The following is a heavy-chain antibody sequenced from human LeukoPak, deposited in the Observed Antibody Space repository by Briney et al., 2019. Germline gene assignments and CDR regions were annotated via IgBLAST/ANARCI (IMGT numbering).Heavy chain of an antibody. CDR3: ARAGDTAMVGRGYYFDY. CDR2: IKQDGSEK. V-gene: IGHV3-7*01. CDR1: GFTFSSYW. D-gene: IGHD5-18*01. Sequence: GGSLRLSCAASGFTFSSYWMTWVRQAPGKGLEWVANIKQDGSEKYYVDSVRGRFTISRDNAKNSLYLQMNSLRAEDTAVYYCARAGDTAMVGRGYYFDYWGQGTLVTVSS. J-gene: IGHJ4*02.